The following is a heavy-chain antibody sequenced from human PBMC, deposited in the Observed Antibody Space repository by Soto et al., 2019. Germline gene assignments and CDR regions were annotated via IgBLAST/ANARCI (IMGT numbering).Heavy chain of an antibody. Sequence: EVQLVESGGGLAQPGGSLRLSCAASGFTFSDYAMNWVRQVPGKGLEWISQIASSGTPIYYADSVRGRFTISRDNAEKSLYLQMNSLRDEDTAVYFCTREGIWGQGTLVTVSS. CDR1: GFTFSDYA. J-gene: IGHJ4*02. V-gene: IGHV3-48*02. CDR2: IASSGTPI. CDR3: TREGI.